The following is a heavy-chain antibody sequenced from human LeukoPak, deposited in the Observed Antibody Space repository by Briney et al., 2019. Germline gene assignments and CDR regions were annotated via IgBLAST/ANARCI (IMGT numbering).Heavy chain of an antibody. D-gene: IGHD5-18*01. CDR1: GGSISSYY. Sequence: PSETLSLTCTVSGGSISSYYWSWIRQPPGKGLEWIGYIYYSGSTNYNPSLKSRVTISVDTSKNQFSLKLSSVTAADTAVYYCAGGYSYGSTYYYMDVWGKGTTVTVSS. CDR3: AGGYSYGSTYYYMDV. V-gene: IGHV4-59*01. CDR2: IYYSGST. J-gene: IGHJ6*03.